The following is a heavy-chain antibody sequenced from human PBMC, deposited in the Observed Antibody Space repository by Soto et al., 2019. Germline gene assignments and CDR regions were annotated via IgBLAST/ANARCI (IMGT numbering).Heavy chain of an antibody. CDR3: ARDERDSCSGGDCFYFDY. J-gene: IGHJ4*02. D-gene: IGHD2-21*02. CDR1: GYTFTSYG. V-gene: IGHV1-18*04. CDR2: ISTYNGNT. Sequence: ASVKVSCKASGYTFTSYGISWVRQAPGQGLEWLGWISTYNGNTNSAPRLQGRLTLTTDTSTNTAHMELRSLTFDDTAVYYCARDERDSCSGGDCFYFDYWGQGTLVTVSS.